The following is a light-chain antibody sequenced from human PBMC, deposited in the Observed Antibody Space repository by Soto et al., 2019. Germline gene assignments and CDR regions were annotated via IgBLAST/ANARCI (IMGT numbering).Light chain of an antibody. CDR1: SSDVGGYNF. V-gene: IGLV2-11*01. CDR2: DVY. Sequence: QSVLTQPRSVSGSPGQSVTVSCTGTSSDVGGYNFVSWYQQHPGKAPKLMIYDVYKRPSGVPDRFSGSKSGNTASLTISGLQAEDEAVYFCCSYAATYVYVFGTGTKGTVL. J-gene: IGLJ1*01. CDR3: CSYAATYVYV.